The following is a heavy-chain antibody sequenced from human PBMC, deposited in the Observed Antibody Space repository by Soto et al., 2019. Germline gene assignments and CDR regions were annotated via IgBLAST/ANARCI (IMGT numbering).Heavy chain of an antibody. J-gene: IGHJ5*02. D-gene: IGHD3-22*01. CDR1: GGNFSSYA. CDR3: ARVRIVVTADINWFHH. V-gene: IGHV1-69*06. CDR2: IMPIFGTA. Sequence: QVQLVQSGAEVKKPGSSVKVSCKASGGNFSSYAISWVRQAPVQGLEWMGGIMPIFGTANYAQKVQGRGTITADKATTTTSMELRSLRSEATAMYECARVRIVVTADINWFHHWGQGTLVTVSS.